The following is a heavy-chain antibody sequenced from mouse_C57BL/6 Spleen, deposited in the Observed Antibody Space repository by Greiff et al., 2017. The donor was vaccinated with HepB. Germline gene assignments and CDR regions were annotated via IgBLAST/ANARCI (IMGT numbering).Heavy chain of an antibody. V-gene: IGHV5-4*01. CDR3: ARDPDYDLPWFAY. J-gene: IGHJ3*01. D-gene: IGHD2-4*01. Sequence: EVQLVESGGGLVKPGGSLKLSCAASGFTFSSYAMSWVRQTPEKRLEWVATISDGGSYTYYPDNVKGRFTISRDNAKNNLYLQMSHLKSEDTAMYYCARDPDYDLPWFAYWGQGTLVTVSA. CDR2: ISDGGSYT. CDR1: GFTFSSYA.